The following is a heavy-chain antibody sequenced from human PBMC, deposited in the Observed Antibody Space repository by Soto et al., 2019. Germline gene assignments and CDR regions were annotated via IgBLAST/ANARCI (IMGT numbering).Heavy chain of an antibody. Sequence: GGSLRLSCAASGFTFSDSYMDWVRQAPGKGLEWVGRIRNKANSYTTEYAASVKGRFTISRDDSKNSLYLQMNSLRAEDTAVYYCASFIAARPDSDYWGQGTLVTVSS. J-gene: IGHJ4*02. D-gene: IGHD6-6*01. CDR2: IRNKANSYTT. V-gene: IGHV3-72*01. CDR3: ASFIAARPDSDY. CDR1: GFTFSDSY.